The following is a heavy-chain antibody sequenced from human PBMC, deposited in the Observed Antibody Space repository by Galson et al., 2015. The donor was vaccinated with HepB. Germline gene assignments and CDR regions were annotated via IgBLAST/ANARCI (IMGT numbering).Heavy chain of an antibody. J-gene: IGHJ3*02. Sequence: SLRLSCAASGFTFSSYALTWVRQAPGKGLEWVSMISGSGDNTYFIDSVRGRFTISRDNSKNTLYLQMNSLRAEDTAVYYCAKDRGAVGALGDAFDIWGQGTMVTVSS. CDR3: AKDRGAVGALGDAFDI. CDR2: ISGSGDNT. D-gene: IGHD3-10*01. V-gene: IGHV3-23*01. CDR1: GFTFSSYA.